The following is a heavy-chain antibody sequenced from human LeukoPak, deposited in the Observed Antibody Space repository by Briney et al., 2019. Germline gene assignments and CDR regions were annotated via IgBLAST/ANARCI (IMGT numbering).Heavy chain of an antibody. J-gene: IGHJ4*02. V-gene: IGHV4-38-2*01. CDR3: ARSTKYHGCSDGSCSIPN. CDR2: IYHSGST. CDR1: GYSISSGYY. Sequence: KSSETLSLTRAVSGYSISSGYYWGWIRQPPGKGLEWIGSIYHSGSTYYNPSLKSRVTISVDTSKNQFSLKLSSVTAADTAVYYCARSTKYHGCSDGSCSIPNWGQGTLVTVSS. D-gene: IGHD2-15*01.